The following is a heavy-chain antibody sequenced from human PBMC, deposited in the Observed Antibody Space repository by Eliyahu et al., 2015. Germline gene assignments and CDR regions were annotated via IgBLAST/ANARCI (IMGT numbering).Heavy chain of an antibody. J-gene: IGHJ4*02. D-gene: IGHD4-11*01. CDR3: ARAGAWYSNYVYGY. V-gene: IGHV4-30-2*04. Sequence: LSLKSRVTISVDTSKNQFSLKLSSVTAADTAVYYCARAGAWYSNYVYGYWGQGTLVTVSS.